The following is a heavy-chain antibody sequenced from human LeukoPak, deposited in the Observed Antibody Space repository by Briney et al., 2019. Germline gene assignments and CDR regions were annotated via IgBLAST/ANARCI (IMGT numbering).Heavy chain of an antibody. CDR3: ARGPRLWFGVSTAEYFQH. Sequence: SETLSLTCAVYGGSFSGYYWSWIRQPPGKGLEWIGEINHSGSTNYNPSLKSRVTISVDTSKNQFSLKLSSVTAADMAVYYCARGPRLWFGVSTAEYFQHWGQGTLVTVSS. V-gene: IGHV4-34*01. CDR2: INHSGST. D-gene: IGHD3-10*01. J-gene: IGHJ1*01. CDR1: GGSFSGYY.